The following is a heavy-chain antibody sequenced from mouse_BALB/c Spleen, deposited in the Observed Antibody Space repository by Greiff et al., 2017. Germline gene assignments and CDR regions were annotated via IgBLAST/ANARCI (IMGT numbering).Heavy chain of an antibody. V-gene: IGHV5-17*02. D-gene: IGHD2-14*01. CDR3: ARLDRSYAMDY. CDR2: ISSGSSTI. Sequence: EVQRVESGGGLVQPGGSRNLSCAASGFTFSSFGMHWVRQAPEKGLEWVAYISSGSSTIYYADTVKGRFTISRDNPKNTLFLQMTSLRSEDTAMYYCARLDRSYAMDYWGQGTSVTVSS. J-gene: IGHJ4*01. CDR1: GFTFSSFG.